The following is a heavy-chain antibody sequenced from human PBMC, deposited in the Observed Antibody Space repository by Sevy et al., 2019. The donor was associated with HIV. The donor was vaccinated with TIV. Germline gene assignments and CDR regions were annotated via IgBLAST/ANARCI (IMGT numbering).Heavy chain of an antibody. CDR2: INDRGIT. J-gene: IGHJ5*02. CDR3: ARSPPVVVVPGAPSWFDP. D-gene: IGHD2-2*01. Sequence: SETLSLTCAVHDGSFSGYYWNWIRQLPGKGLEWIGEINDRGITYYNPSLKSRVTISVDTSKKQFSLKLNSVTAVDSAVYFCARSPPVVVVPGAPSWFDPWVQGTLVTVSS. V-gene: IGHV4-34*01. CDR1: DGSFSGYY.